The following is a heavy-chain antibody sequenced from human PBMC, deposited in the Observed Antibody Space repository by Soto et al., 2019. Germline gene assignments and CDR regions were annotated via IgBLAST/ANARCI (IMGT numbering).Heavy chain of an antibody. CDR2: ISCSSSYI. CDR1: GFTFSDYS. CDR3: ARKDGFGEPTSSYYYYGMDV. J-gene: IGHJ6*02. V-gene: IGHV3-21*01. Sequence: EVQLVESGGGLVKPGGSLRLSCAVSGFTFSDYSMNWVRQAPGKGLEWVSSISCSSSYIYYADSVKGRFTISRDNAKNSLYLQMNSLRVEDTAVYYCARKDGFGEPTSSYYYYGMDVWGQGTTVTVSS. D-gene: IGHD3-10*01.